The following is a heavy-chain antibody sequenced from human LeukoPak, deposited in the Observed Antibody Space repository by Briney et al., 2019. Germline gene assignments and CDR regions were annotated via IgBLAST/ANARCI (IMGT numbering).Heavy chain of an antibody. J-gene: IGHJ4*02. Sequence: SVKVSCKASGGTFSSYAISWVRQAPGQGLEWMGRIIPIFGTANYAQKFQGRVTITTDESTSTAYMELSSLRSEDTAVYYCARDVYYDFWSGYISHWGQGTLVTISS. V-gene: IGHV1-69*05. CDR2: IIPIFGTA. CDR1: GGTFSSYA. CDR3: ARDVYYDFWSGYISH. D-gene: IGHD3-3*01.